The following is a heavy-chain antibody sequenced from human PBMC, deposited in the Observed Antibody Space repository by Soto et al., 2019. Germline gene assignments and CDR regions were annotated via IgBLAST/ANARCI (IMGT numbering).Heavy chain of an antibody. CDR2: IYYSGST. CDR1: GGSISSYY. D-gene: IGHD2-8*01. J-gene: IGHJ6*02. Sequence: NPSETLSLTCTVSGGSISSYYWSWIRQPPGKGLVWIGYIYYSGSTNYNPSLKSRVTISVDTSKNQFSLKLSSVTAADTAVYYCARAKGYCTNGVCYYYGMDVWGQGTTVTVSS. V-gene: IGHV4-59*01. CDR3: ARAKGYCTNGVCYYYGMDV.